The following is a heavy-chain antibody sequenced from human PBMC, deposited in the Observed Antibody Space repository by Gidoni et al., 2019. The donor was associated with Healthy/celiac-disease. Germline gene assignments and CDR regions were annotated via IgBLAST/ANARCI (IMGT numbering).Heavy chain of an antibody. Sequence: QVQLVESGGGVVQPGRSLRLSCAAAGFTFSSYAMHWVRQAPGKGLEWVAVISYGGSNKYYAYSVKVRFTITRDNSKNTLYLQMNSLRAEDTAVYDCSRERPGSNGGFDYWGQGTLVTVSS. CDR3: SRERPGSNGGFDY. J-gene: IGHJ4*02. CDR2: ISYGGSNK. D-gene: IGHD3-10*01. V-gene: IGHV3-30*01. CDR1: GFTFSSYA.